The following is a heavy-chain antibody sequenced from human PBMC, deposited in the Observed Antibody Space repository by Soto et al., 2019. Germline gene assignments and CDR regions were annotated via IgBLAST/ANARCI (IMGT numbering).Heavy chain of an antibody. J-gene: IGHJ5*02. D-gene: IGHD4-4*01. CDR3: AAQEVAGTYDYRFDP. Sequence: PPETLSLTCTVAAGAITSSSYYWCWIRHPPGKGLEWIGSIYYSGSTYYNPSLKSRVTISVDTSKNQFSLKLSSVTSADTALYYCAAQEVAGTYDYRFDPWGQGTLVTVSS. CDR2: IYYSGST. CDR1: AGAITSSSYY. V-gene: IGHV4-39*01.